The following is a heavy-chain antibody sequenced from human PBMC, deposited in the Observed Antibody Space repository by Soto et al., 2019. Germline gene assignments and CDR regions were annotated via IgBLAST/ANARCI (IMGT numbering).Heavy chain of an antibody. J-gene: IGHJ4*02. Sequence: SVKVSCKASGYSFSSHAITWVRQAPGQGLEWMGGIIPVFGTPSYAPKFQGRVTISADKSTNTSYLELRSLRSEDTAVYYCARGGALSTSWYWGDGLDSWGQGTQVTVSS. CDR3: ARGGALSTSWYWGDGLDS. CDR1: GYSFSSHA. D-gene: IGHD6-13*01. CDR2: IIPVFGTP. V-gene: IGHV1-69*06.